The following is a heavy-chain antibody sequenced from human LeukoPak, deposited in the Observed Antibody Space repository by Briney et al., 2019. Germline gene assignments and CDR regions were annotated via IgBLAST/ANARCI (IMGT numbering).Heavy chain of an antibody. J-gene: IGHJ4*02. V-gene: IGHV3-15*01. CDR3: TKRWHDYGDYSDY. CDR1: GFTFSNAW. CDR2: IKSKTDGGTT. D-gene: IGHD4-17*01. Sequence: PGGSLRLSCAASGFTFSNAWMSWARQAPGKGLEWVGRIKSKTDGGTTDYAAPVKGRFTISRDDSKNTLYLQMNSLKTEDTAMYYCTKRWHDYGDYSDYWGQGTLVTVSS.